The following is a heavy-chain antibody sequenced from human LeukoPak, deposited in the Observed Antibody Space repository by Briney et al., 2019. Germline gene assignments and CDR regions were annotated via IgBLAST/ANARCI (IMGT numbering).Heavy chain of an antibody. J-gene: IGHJ5*02. CDR3: ARDRFLWGLGNWFDL. CDR1: GYTFTNYG. V-gene: IGHV1-18*01. D-gene: IGHD3-3*01. CDR2: VSTSNPHT. Sequence: ASVKVSCKTSGYTFTNYGISWVRQAPGQGLEWMGWVSTSNPHTNYAPEFRGRVIMTIDTSTTTAYLEMRSLTSDDTAVYYCARDRFLWGLGNWFDLWDQGTLVTVTS.